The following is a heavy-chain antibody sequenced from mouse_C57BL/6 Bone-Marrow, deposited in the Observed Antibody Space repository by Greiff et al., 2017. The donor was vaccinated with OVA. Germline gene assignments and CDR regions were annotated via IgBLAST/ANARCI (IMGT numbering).Heavy chain of an antibody. CDR1: GYTFTDYE. CDR2: IDPETGGT. D-gene: IGHD2-5*01. J-gene: IGHJ2*01. Sequence: QVQLQQSGAELVRPGASVTLSCTASGYTFTDYEMHWVKQTPVHGLEWIGAIDPETGGTAYNQKFQGQAILTADTSYSTASMELRSLTSADSAAYYCTRSYSNYGDFDYWGQGTTLTVSS. V-gene: IGHV1-15*01. CDR3: TRSYSNYGDFDY.